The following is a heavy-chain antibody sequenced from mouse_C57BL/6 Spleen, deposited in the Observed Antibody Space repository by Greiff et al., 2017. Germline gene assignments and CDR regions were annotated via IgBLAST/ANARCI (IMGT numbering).Heavy chain of an antibody. CDR1: GFSFTSYG. D-gene: IGHD2-4*01. J-gene: IGHJ3*01. CDR3: ARKGDDYGGLAY. CDR2: IWRGGST. V-gene: IGHV2-2*01. Sequence: VHLVESGPGLVQPSQCLSITCTASGFSFTSYGVHWVRQSPGKGLEWLGVIWRGGSTAYNAAFISRLSISKDKSKSKVFFKMNSLQADDTAVYYCARKGDDYGGLAYWGQGTMVTVSA.